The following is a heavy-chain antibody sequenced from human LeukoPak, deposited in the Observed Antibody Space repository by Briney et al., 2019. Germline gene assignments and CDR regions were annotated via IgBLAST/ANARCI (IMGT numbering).Heavy chain of an antibody. Sequence: SVKVSCKASGGTFSSYAISWVRQAPGQGLEWMGGIIPIFGTANYAQKFQGRVTITADESTSTAYMELSSLRSEDTAVYYCARDKRTYDSSGYYAQYYFDYWGQGTLVTVSS. V-gene: IGHV1-69*13. D-gene: IGHD3-22*01. CDR1: GGTFSSYA. J-gene: IGHJ4*02. CDR3: ARDKRTYDSSGYYAQYYFDY. CDR2: IIPIFGTA.